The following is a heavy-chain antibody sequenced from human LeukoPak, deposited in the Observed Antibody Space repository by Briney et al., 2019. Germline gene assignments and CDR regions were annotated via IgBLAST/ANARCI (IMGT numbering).Heavy chain of an antibody. D-gene: IGHD2-8*01. V-gene: IGHV4-4*09. CDR3: ARILRPEDAFDI. Sequence: SETLSLTCTVSGGSISSYYWSWIRQPPGKGLEWIGYIYTSGSTNYNPSLKSRVTISVDTSKNQFSLKLSSVTAADTAVYYCARILRPEDAFDIWGQGIMVTVSS. CDR1: GGSISSYY. CDR2: IYTSGST. J-gene: IGHJ3*02.